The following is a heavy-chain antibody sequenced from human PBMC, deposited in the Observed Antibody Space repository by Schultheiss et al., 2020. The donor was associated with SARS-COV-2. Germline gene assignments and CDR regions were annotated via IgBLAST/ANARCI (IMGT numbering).Heavy chain of an antibody. J-gene: IGHJ5*02. CDR1: GGSISSGGYY. CDR2: IYHSGST. D-gene: IGHD2-2*01. Sequence: SETLSLTCTVSGGSISSGGYYWSWIRQHPGKGLEWIGEIYHSGSTNYNPSLKSRVTISVDKSKNQFSLKLSSVTAADTAVYYCARRGIVVVPADLRNWFDPWGQGTLVTVSS. CDR3: ARRGIVVVPADLRNWFDP. V-gene: IGHV4-39*01.